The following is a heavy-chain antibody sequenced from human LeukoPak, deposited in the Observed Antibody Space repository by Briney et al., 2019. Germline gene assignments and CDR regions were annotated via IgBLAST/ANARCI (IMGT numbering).Heavy chain of an antibody. V-gene: IGHV4-59*08. J-gene: IGHJ6*02. CDR1: GGSISGYY. CDR3: ASLAAAGTVYYYYGMDV. D-gene: IGHD6-13*01. Sequence: SETLSLTCTVSGGSISGYYWHWIRLPPGKGLEWIGYIYYSGSTSYNPSLKSRLTISLDTSKNQFSLKLSSVTAADTAVYYCASLAAAGTVYYYYGMDVWGQGTTVTVSS. CDR2: IYYSGST.